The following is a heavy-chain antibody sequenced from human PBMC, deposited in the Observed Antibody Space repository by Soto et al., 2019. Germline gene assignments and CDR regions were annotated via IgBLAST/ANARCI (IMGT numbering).Heavy chain of an antibody. CDR2: ISGSGGDGGT. CDR3: ARGTYDFDS. Sequence: GGSLRLSCAASGFTLSSYAMSWVRQAPGKGLEWVSAISGSGGDGGTYYTDSVKGRFTISRDNSKNTLYLQMNSLRAEDTAVYYCARGTYDFDSWGRGTLITVSS. D-gene: IGHD2-2*01. CDR1: GFTLSSYA. V-gene: IGHV3-23*01. J-gene: IGHJ4*02.